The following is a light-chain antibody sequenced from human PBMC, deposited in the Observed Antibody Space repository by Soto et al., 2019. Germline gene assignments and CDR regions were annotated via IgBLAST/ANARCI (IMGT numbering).Light chain of an antibody. J-gene: IGLJ1*01. CDR2: EVS. CDR3: SSYPGSLDV. CDR1: SSDVGGYNY. V-gene: IGLV2-8*01. Sequence: QSALTQPPSASGSPGQSVTISCTGTSSDVGGYNYVSWYQQHPGKAPKLMIYEVSKRPSGVPDRFSGSKSGNTASLTVYGLHAEDYADYSCSSYPGSLDVFGTGTKVTVL.